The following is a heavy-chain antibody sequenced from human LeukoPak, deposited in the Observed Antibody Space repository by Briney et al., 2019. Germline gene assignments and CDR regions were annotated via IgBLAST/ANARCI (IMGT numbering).Heavy chain of an antibody. CDR2: IYYSGST. Sequence: SETLSLTCTVSGGSISSGGYYWSWIRQPPGKGLEWIGSIYYSGSTYYNPSLKSRVTISVDTSKNQFSLKLSSVTAADTAVYYCARRKYEWGYGGLGEVHDAFDIWGQGTMVTVSS. CDR1: GGSISSGGYY. J-gene: IGHJ3*02. V-gene: IGHV4-39*01. D-gene: IGHD4-23*01. CDR3: ARRKYEWGYGGLGEVHDAFDI.